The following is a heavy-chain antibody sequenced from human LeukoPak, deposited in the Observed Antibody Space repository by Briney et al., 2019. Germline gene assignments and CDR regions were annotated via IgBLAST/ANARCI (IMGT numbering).Heavy chain of an antibody. CDR2: IGADGDST. V-gene: IGHV3-64D*06. D-gene: IGHD5-18*01. CDR1: GFNFNDYS. J-gene: IGHJ4*02. CDR3: VKDQRFSYGYGAFDY. Sequence: PGGSLRLSCSASGFNFNDYSMHWVRQAPGKGLEFVSAIGADGDSTFYSDSVKGGLTISRDNSKNSHYLQMSSLRAEDTAIYYCVKDQRFSYGYGAFDYWGQGTLVTVSS.